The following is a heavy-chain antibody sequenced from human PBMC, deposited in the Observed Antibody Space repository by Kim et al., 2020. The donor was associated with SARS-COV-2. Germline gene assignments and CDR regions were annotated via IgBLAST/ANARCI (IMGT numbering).Heavy chain of an antibody. D-gene: IGHD2-8*01. CDR2: ISGSGGST. CDR1: GFTFSSYA. V-gene: IGHV3-23*01. Sequence: GGSLRLSCAASGFTFSSYAMSWVRQAPGKGLEWVSAISGSGGSTYYADSVKGRFTISRDNSKNTLYLQMNSLRAEDTAVYYCAKVPWGMPRKGEFDYWGQGTLVTVSS. CDR3: AKVPWGMPRKGEFDY. J-gene: IGHJ4*02.